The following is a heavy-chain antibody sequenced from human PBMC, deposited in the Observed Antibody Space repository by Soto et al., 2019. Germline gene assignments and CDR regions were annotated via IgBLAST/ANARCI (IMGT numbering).Heavy chain of an antibody. D-gene: IGHD6-13*01. CDR2: ISSSGGSR. CDR1: GFTYTNYA. J-gene: IGHJ4*02. V-gene: IGHV3-23*01. Sequence: GGSLRLSCAASGFTYTNYAMTWVRQPPGKGLEWVSTISSSGGSRYYADSVKGRFTVSRDKSKNTLFLQMNSLRAEDTAIYYCAQDSRIGTWYGILDYWGQGTLVTVSS. CDR3: AQDSRIGTWYGILDY.